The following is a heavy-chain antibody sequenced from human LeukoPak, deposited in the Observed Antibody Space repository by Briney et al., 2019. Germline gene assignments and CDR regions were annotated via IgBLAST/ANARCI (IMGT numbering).Heavy chain of an antibody. J-gene: IGHJ4*02. V-gene: IGHV3-7*01. CDR2: INQDGSEK. D-gene: IGHD1-1*01. CDR3: ARDERPVGY. Sequence: GGSLRLPCAASGFTFSSYWMSWVRQAPGKGLEWLANINQDGSEKYYVDSVKGRFTISRDNAKNSVYLQMNSLRVEDTAVYYCARDERPVGYWGQGTLVTVSS. CDR1: GFTFSSYW.